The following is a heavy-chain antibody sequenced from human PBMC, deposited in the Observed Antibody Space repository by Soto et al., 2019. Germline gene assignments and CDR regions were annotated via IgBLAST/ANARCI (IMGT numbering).Heavy chain of an antibody. D-gene: IGHD1-26*01. J-gene: IGHJ6*03. Sequence: PGGSLRLSCAASGFTFSSYGMHWVRQAPGKGLEWVAVIWYDGSNKYYADSVKGRFTISRDNSKNTLYLQMNSLRAEDTAVYYCARFGSYESGYYYYMDVWGKGTKVTVSS. CDR1: GFTFSSYG. CDR2: IWYDGSNK. CDR3: ARFGSYESGYYYYMDV. V-gene: IGHV3-33*01.